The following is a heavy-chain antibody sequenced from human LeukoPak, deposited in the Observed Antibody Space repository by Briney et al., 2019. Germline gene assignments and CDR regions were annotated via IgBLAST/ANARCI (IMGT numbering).Heavy chain of an antibody. V-gene: IGHV1-8*01. CDR2: MIPIIGTT. CDR1: GCTFSSYA. Sequence: ASVKVSCKAPGCTFSSYAISWVRQATGQGLEWMGWMIPIIGTTSYAQKFQGRVTMTRNKSTSTAYMELSSLRSEDTAVYYCGRLQSVFFWSGDFDYWGQGTMVTVSS. J-gene: IGHJ4*01. CDR3: GRLQSVFFWSGDFDY. D-gene: IGHD3-3*01.